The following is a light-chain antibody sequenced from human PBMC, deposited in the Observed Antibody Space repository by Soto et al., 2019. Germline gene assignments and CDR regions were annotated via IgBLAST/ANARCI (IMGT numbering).Light chain of an antibody. CDR1: QSVSSSS. Sequence: PGERVTLSCRASQSVSSSSLTWYQQKPGQAPRLLIYGASTRATSIPARFTISSLQPEDFAVYYCQLDYNSSFGQGTKLEIK. CDR2: GAS. V-gene: IGKV3D-7*01. CDR3: QLDYNSS. J-gene: IGKJ2*01.